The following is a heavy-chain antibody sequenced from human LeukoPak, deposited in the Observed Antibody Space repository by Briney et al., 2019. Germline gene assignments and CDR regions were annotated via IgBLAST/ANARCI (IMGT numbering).Heavy chain of an antibody. Sequence: GGSLRLSCAASGFTFSTYTMTWVRQAPGKGLEWVSTISDSGGSTYYANSVKGRFTLSRDNSKNTLFVQMNSLGAEDTAVYYCAKSHSVVSRGYFDYWGQGILVTVSS. CDR3: AKSHSVVSRGYFDY. D-gene: IGHD2-2*01. CDR2: ISDSGGST. V-gene: IGHV3-23*01. J-gene: IGHJ4*02. CDR1: GFTFSTYT.